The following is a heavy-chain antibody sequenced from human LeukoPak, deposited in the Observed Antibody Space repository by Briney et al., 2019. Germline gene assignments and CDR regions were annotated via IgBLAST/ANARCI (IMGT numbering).Heavy chain of an antibody. CDR2: ISSSSSYI. CDR3: ASSSGAAAGTWWFDP. D-gene: IGHD6-13*01. CDR1: GFTFSSYS. J-gene: IGHJ5*02. Sequence: GGSLRLSCAASGFTFSSYSMNWVRQAPGKGLEWVSSISSSSSYIYYADSVKGRFTISRDNAKNSLYLQMNSLRAEDTAVYYCASSSGAAAGTWWFDPWGQGTLVTVSS. V-gene: IGHV3-21*01.